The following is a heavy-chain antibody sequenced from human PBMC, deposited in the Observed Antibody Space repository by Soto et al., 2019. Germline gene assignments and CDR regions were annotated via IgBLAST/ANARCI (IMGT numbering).Heavy chain of an antibody. Sequence: QVQLQESGPGLVKPSQTLSLTCTVSGGSISSGGYYWTWIRRHPGKGLEWIGHINYSGSTYYNPSLKRRVAISLDTSDNQFSLKLTSVTAADTAVYFCAIATPPLVLPAAITGTRLSGMDVWGQGTTVTVSS. CDR3: AIATPPLVLPAAITGTRLSGMDV. V-gene: IGHV4-31*03. J-gene: IGHJ6*02. CDR1: GGSISSGGYY. D-gene: IGHD1-7*01. CDR2: INYSGST.